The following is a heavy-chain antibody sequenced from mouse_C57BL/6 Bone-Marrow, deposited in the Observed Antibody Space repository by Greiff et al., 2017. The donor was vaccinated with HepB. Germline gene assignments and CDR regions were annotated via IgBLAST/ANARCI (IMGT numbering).Heavy chain of an antibody. CDR3: ARGGITTDGPSYYAMDY. Sequence: QVQLQQPGAELVKPGASVKMSCKASGYTFPSYWITWVKQRPGQGLEWIGDIYPGSGSTNYNEKFKSKATLTVDTSSSTAYMQLSSLTSEDSAVYYCARGGITTDGPSYYAMDYWGQGTSVTVSS. CDR2: IYPGSGST. J-gene: IGHJ4*01. D-gene: IGHD2-4*01. V-gene: IGHV1-55*01. CDR1: GYTFPSYW.